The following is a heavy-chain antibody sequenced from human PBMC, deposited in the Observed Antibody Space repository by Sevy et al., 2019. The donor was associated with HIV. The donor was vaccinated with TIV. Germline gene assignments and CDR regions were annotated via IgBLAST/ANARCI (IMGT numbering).Heavy chain of an antibody. V-gene: IGHV3-7*04. CDR2: IKQDGSEK. Sequence: GGSLRLSCAASGFTFSSYGMSWVRQAPGKGLEWVANIKQDGSEKYYVDSVKGRFTISRDNAKNSLYLQMNSLRAEDTAVYYWAGVYGGNGFGVYYYYMDVWGKGTTVTVSS. CDR3: AGVYGGNGFGVYYYYMDV. J-gene: IGHJ6*03. D-gene: IGHD2-21*01. CDR1: GFTFSSYG.